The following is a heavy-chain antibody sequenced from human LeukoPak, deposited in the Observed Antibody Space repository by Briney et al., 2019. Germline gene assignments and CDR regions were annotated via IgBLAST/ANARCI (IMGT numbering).Heavy chain of an antibody. CDR2: IYHSGST. V-gene: IGHV4-4*02. J-gene: IGHJ4*02. D-gene: IGHD3-22*01. CDR1: GGSISSSNW. CDR3: AKHRHSDFDNYFDY. Sequence: SGTLSLTCAVSGGSISSSNWWSWVRQPPGKGLEWIGEIYHSGSTNYNPSLKSRVTISVDKSKNQFSLKLSSVTAEDAAVYYCAKHRHSDFDNYFDYWGQGTLVTVSS.